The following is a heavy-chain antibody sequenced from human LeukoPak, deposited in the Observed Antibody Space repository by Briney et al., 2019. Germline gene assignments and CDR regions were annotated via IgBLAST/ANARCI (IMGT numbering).Heavy chain of an antibody. CDR1: GYTFTSYY. CDR3: ARGGYCSGGSCYLDY. CDR2: INVSGDGT. V-gene: IGHV1-46*01. D-gene: IGHD2-15*01. J-gene: IGHJ4*02. Sequence: GASVKVSCKASGYTFTSYYIHWVRQAPGQGLEWMGVINVSGDGTTYAQRFQGRVTMTRDTSTSTVYMELSSLRSEDTAVYYCARGGYCSGGSCYLDYWGQGTLVTVSS.